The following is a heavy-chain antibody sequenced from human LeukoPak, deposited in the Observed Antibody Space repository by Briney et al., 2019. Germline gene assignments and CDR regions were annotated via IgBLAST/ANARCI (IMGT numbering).Heavy chain of an antibody. J-gene: IGHJ5*02. V-gene: IGHV4-39*07. Sequence: SETLSLTCTVSGGSISSSSYYWGWIRQPPGKGLEWIGSIYYSGSTYYNPSLKSRVTISVDTSKNQFSLKLSSVTAADTAVYYCARVQYDGSGSNWFDPWGQGTLVTVSS. CDR1: GGSISSSSYY. D-gene: IGHD3-10*01. CDR2: IYYSGST. CDR3: ARVQYDGSGSNWFDP.